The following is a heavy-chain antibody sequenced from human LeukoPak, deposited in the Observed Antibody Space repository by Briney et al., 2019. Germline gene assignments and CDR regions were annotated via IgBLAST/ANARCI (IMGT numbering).Heavy chain of an antibody. CDR3: ARVGSSSQKRRFFDY. CDR1: GGSFSGYY. V-gene: IGHV4-34*01. CDR2: INHSGST. J-gene: IGHJ4*02. Sequence: SETLSLTCAVYGGSFSGYYWSWIRQPPGKGLEWIGEINHSGSTNYNPSLKSRVTISVDTSKNQFSLKLSSVTAADTAVYYCARVGSSSQKRRFFDYWGQGTLVTVSS. D-gene: IGHD6-6*01.